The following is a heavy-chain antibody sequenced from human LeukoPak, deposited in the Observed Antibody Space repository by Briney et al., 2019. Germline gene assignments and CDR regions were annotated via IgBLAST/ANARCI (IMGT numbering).Heavy chain of an antibody. CDR3: AYCSTSCDNYYYMDV. D-gene: IGHD2-2*01. CDR2: ISGSGSII. J-gene: IGHJ6*03. V-gene: IGHV3-48*01. CDR1: GFTFSSYG. Sequence: RGSLRLSCAASGFTFSSYGMHWVRQAPGKGLEWVSYISGSGSIIYYADSVKGRFTISRDNAKNSLYLQMNSLRAEDTAVYYCAYCSTSCDNYYYMDVWGKGTTVTVSS.